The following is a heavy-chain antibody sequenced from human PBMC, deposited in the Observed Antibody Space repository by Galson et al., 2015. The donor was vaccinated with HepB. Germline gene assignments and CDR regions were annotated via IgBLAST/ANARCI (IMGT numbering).Heavy chain of an antibody. Sequence: SLRLSCAASGFIFSSYALHWVRQAPGEGLEWVAYISYDGTNKHYADSVKGRFTISRDKSKNTLYLHMNSQREEDTAVYYCAREGEYFFDYWGQGTLVNVSS. CDR1: GFIFSSYA. CDR3: AREGEYFFDY. J-gene: IGHJ4*02. V-gene: IGHV3-30*04. CDR2: ISYDGTNK.